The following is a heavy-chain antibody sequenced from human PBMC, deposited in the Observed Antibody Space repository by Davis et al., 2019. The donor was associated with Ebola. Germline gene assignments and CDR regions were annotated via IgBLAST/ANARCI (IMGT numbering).Heavy chain of an antibody. Sequence: PGGSLRLSCAASGFTFSSYGMHWVRQAPGKGLEWVAVISYDGSNKYYADSVKGRFTISRDNAKNTLYLQMNSLRAEDTAVYYCARWTPTVVTRAAFDIWGQGTMVTVSS. CDR2: ISYDGSNK. J-gene: IGHJ3*02. D-gene: IGHD4-23*01. V-gene: IGHV3-30*03. CDR1: GFTFSSYG. CDR3: ARWTPTVVTRAAFDI.